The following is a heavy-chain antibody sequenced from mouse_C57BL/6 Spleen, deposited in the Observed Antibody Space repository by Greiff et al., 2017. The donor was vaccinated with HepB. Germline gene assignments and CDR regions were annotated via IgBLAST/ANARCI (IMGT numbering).Heavy chain of an antibody. D-gene: IGHD1-1*01. CDR3: TRKYYYGSSLHWYFDG. Sequence: QVQLQQSGAELVRPGASVTLSCKASGYTFTDYEMHWVKQTPVHGLEWIGAIDPETGGTAYNQKFKGKAILTADKSSSTAYMELRSLTSEDSAVYYCTRKYYYGSSLHWYFDGWGTGTTVTVSS. V-gene: IGHV1-15*01. CDR1: GYTFTDYE. J-gene: IGHJ1*03. CDR2: IDPETGGT.